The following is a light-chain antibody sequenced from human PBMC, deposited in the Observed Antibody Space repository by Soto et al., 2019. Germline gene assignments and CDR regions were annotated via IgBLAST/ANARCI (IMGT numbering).Light chain of an antibody. Sequence: IVMTDSPATLSVSPVERATLSCRSGQIVSINFAWYQQKPGQAPRLLIYGASSRATDIPDRFSGSGSGTDFTLTISRLEPEDFAVYFCQQYGSSPTTFGQGTKVDIK. CDR3: QQYGSSPTT. CDR1: QIVSIN. V-gene: IGKV3-20*01. CDR2: GAS. J-gene: IGKJ1*01.